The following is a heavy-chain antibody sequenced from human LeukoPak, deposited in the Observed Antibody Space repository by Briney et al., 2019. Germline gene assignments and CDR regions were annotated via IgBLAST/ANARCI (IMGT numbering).Heavy chain of an antibody. CDR3: ARGSRGVLLWFGELLSDFDY. J-gene: IGHJ4*02. CDR1: GYTFTSYG. CDR2: FSAYNGNT. Sequence: ASVKVSCKASGYTFTSYGISWVRQAPGQGLEWMGWFSAYNGNTNYAQKLQGRVTMTTDTSTSTAYMELRSLRSDDTAVYYCARGSRGVLLWFGELLSDFDYWGQGTLVTVSS. V-gene: IGHV1-18*04. D-gene: IGHD3-10*01.